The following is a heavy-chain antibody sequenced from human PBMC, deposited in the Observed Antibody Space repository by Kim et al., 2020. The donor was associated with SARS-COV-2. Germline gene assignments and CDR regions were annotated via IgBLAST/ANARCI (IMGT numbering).Heavy chain of an antibody. CDR2: IWYDGSNK. CDR1: GFTFSSYG. Sequence: GGSPRLSCAASGFTFSSYGMHWVRQAPGKGLEWVAVIWYDGSNKYYADSVKGRFTISRDNSKNTLYLQMNSLRAEDTAVYYCARDKDPYYYYGMDVWGQGTTVTVSS. V-gene: IGHV3-33*01. CDR3: ARDKDPYYYYGMDV. J-gene: IGHJ6*02.